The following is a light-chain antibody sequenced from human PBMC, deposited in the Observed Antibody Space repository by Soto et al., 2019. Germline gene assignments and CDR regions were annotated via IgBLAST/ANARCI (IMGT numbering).Light chain of an antibody. V-gene: IGKV4-1*01. Sequence: DIVMTQSPDSLAVSLGERATINCKSSQSVLYSSNNKNYLAWYQQKPGQPPKLLIYWASTRESGVPDRFSGSGSGTDFTLTNSSLQPEDFATYYCQQANSFPLTFGQGTRLEIK. CDR2: WAS. CDR3: QQANSFPLT. CDR1: QSVLYSSNNKNY. J-gene: IGKJ5*01.